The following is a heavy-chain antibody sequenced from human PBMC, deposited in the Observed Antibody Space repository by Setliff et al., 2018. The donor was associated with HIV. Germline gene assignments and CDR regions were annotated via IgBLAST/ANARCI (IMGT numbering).Heavy chain of an antibody. CDR1: GDTFNSYA. CDR2: IIPIFGTA. CDR3: ARDTGQQLVGFDI. D-gene: IGHD6-13*01. Sequence: SVKVSCKASGDTFNSYAISWVRQAPGQGLEWMGGIIPIFGTANYAQKFQGRVTITTDESTITAYMELSSLRSEDTAVYYCARDTGQQLVGFDIWGQGTMVTVSS. J-gene: IGHJ3*02. V-gene: IGHV1-69*05.